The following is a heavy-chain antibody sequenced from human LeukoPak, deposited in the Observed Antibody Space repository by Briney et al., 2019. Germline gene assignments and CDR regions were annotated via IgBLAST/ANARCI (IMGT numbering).Heavy chain of an antibody. Sequence: PSETLSLTCAVYGGSFSGYYWSWIRQPPGKGLEWIGEIYHTENTNYNPSLKSRVTVSLDTSKNQFSLKLTSVTAADTAVYYCARGRYDSAGLYFDYWGQGTLVTVSS. CDR2: IYHTENT. CDR3: ARGRYDSAGLYFDY. J-gene: IGHJ4*02. CDR1: GGSFSGYY. D-gene: IGHD3-22*01. V-gene: IGHV4-34*01.